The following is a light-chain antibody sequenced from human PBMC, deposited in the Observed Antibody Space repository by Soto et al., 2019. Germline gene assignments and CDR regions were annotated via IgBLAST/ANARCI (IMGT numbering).Light chain of an antibody. CDR1: QSISRY. CDR3: QQRSNWPT. CDR2: DAS. J-gene: IGKJ4*02. V-gene: IGKV3-11*01. Sequence: EIVLTQSPATLSLSPGERATLSCRASQSISRYLAWYQQKPGQAPRLLIYDASHRATGIPARFSVSGSGTDFTLTISSLEPEDFTVYSCQQRSNWPTFGGGTKVEIK.